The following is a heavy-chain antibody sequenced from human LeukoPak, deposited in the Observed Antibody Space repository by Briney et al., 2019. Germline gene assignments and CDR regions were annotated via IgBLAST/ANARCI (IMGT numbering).Heavy chain of an antibody. D-gene: IGHD6-19*01. CDR2: IYSGGST. V-gene: IGHV3-53*01. J-gene: IGHJ6*03. CDR3: ARDGTGYSSGWYLYMDV. CDR1: GFTVSSNY. Sequence: GGSLRLSCAASGFTVSSNYMSWVRQAPGKGLEWVSVIYSGGSTYYADSVKGRFTVSRDNSKNTLYFQMNSLRAEDTAVYYCARDGTGYSSGWYLYMDVWGKGTTVTVSS.